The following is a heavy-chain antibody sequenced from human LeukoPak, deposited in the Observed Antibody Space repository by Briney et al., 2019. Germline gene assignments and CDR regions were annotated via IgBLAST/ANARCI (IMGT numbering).Heavy chain of an antibody. CDR2: ISYDGSNK. CDR1: GFTFSSYG. V-gene: IGHV3-30*18. Sequence: GGSLRLSCAASGFTFSSYGMHWVRQAPGKGLEWVAVISYDGSNKYYADSVKGRFTISRDNSKNTLYLQMDSLRAEDTAVYYCAKDTSYSSGWRFDYWGQGTLVTVSS. D-gene: IGHD6-19*01. CDR3: AKDTSYSSGWRFDY. J-gene: IGHJ4*02.